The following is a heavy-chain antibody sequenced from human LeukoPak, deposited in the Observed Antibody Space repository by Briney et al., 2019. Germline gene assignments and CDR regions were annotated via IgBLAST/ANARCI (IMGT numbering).Heavy chain of an antibody. D-gene: IGHD5-18*01. Sequence: GASVTVSCKASGGTFSSYAISWVRQAPGQGLEWMGGIIPIFGTANYAQKFQGRVTITADESTSTAYMELSSLRSEDTAVYYCARTTAMVTIFDYWGQGTLVTVSS. CDR2: IIPIFGTA. CDR1: GGTFSSYA. CDR3: ARTTAMVTIFDY. V-gene: IGHV1-69*13. J-gene: IGHJ4*02.